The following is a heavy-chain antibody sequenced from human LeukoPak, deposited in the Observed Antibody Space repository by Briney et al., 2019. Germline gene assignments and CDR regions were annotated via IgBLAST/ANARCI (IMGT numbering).Heavy chain of an antibody. CDR2: IWYDGSNK. CDR3: TKTDGYTSGWSGIDY. D-gene: IGHD6-19*01. CDR1: GFTFSSYV. V-gene: IGHV3-33*08. J-gene: IGHJ4*02. Sequence: GGSLKLSCAASGFTFSSYVMHWVRQAPGKGLEWVAVIWYDGSNKYYADSVKGRFTISRDNSKNTLYLQMNSLRVEDTAVYYCTKTDGYTSGWSGIDYWGQGTLVTVSS.